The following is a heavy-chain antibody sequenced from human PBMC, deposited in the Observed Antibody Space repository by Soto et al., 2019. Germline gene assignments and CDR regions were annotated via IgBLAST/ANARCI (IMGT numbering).Heavy chain of an antibody. CDR1: GASISSYF. Sequence: SETLSLTCTVSGASISSYFWTWIRQPAGKGLDWIGRISTSGTTNYNPSLKSRATMSVDTSKNHFSLNLSSVTAADTAVYYCAREAGSDRWFDPWGQGTLVTVSS. D-gene: IGHD6-19*01. CDR3: AREAGSDRWFDP. CDR2: ISTSGTT. V-gene: IGHV4-4*07. J-gene: IGHJ5*02.